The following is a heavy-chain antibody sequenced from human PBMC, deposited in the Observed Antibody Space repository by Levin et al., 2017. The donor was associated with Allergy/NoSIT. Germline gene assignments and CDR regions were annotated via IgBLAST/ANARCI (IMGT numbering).Heavy chain of an antibody. Sequence: GGSLRLSCAASGFAFSDYWIHWVRQGPGKGLVWVSRINGDGTITNYANSVKGRFTISRDNAKNTLYLQMNSLRAEDTAVYYCARRQVGSESGAFDIWGQGTVVTVSS. V-gene: IGHV3-74*01. CDR1: GFAFSDYW. J-gene: IGHJ3*02. CDR2: INGDGTIT. D-gene: IGHD1-26*01. CDR3: ARRQVGSESGAFDI.